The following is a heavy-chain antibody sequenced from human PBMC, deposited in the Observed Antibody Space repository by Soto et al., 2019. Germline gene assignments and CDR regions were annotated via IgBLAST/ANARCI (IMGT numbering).Heavy chain of an antibody. D-gene: IGHD1-1*01. J-gene: IGHJ4*02. V-gene: IGHV1-69*06. CDR1: GGTFSSYA. Sequence: QVQLVQSGAEVKKPGSSVKVSCKASGGTFSSYAISWVRQAPGQGLEWMGGIIPIFGTANYAQKFQGRVTITADKSTSTAYMELSSLRSEDTAVYYCASSKGSKPGYNWNDGDFDYWGQGTLVTVSS. CDR3: ASSKGSKPGYNWNDGDFDY. CDR2: IIPIFGTA.